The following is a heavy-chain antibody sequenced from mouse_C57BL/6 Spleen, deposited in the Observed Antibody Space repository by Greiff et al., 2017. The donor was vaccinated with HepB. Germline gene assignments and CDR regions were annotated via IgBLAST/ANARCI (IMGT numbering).Heavy chain of an antibody. Sequence: VQLQQPGAELVRPGSSVKLSCKASGYTFTSYWMHWVKQRPIQGLEWIGNIDPSDSETHYNQKFKDKATLTVDKSSSTAYMQLSSLTSEDSAVYYCARNDHYGSSPAWFAYWGQGTLVTVSA. CDR2: IDPSDSET. V-gene: IGHV1-52*01. D-gene: IGHD1-1*01. J-gene: IGHJ3*01. CDR1: GYTFTSYW. CDR3: ARNDHYGSSPAWFAY.